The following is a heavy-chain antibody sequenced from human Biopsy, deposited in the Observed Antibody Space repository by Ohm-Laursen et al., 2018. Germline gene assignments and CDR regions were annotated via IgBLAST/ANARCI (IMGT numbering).Heavy chain of an antibody. CDR1: GGSISGYY. J-gene: IGHJ4*02. D-gene: IGHD1-26*01. CDR2: IWSSGTT. Sequence: GTLSLTCSISGGSISGYYWNWIRQSPGKGLEWIGYIWSSGTTDYNPSLQSRVSMSLELSTDQFSLKVDSVTAADPAVYYCARVVGAATGFDQWGQGIPVTVSS. CDR3: ARVVGAATGFDQ. V-gene: IGHV4-59*01.